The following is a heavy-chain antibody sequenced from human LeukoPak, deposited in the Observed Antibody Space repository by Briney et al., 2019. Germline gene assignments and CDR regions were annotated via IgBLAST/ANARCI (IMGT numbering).Heavy chain of an antibody. CDR2: MNPNSGNT. J-gene: IGHJ6*03. CDR1: GYTFTSYG. D-gene: IGHD6-13*01. CDR3: ARGIAAAGHMDV. V-gene: IGHV1-8*03. Sequence: ASVKVSCKASGYTFTSYGINWVRQATGQGLEWMGWMNPNSGNTGYAQKFQGRVTITRNTSISTAYMELSSLRSEDTAVYYCARGIAAAGHMDVWGKGTTVTVSS.